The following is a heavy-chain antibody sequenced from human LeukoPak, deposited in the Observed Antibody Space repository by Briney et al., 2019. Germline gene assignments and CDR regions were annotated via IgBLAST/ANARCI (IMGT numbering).Heavy chain of an antibody. Sequence: GRSLRLSCAASGFTFDDYAMHWVRQAPGKGLEWVSGISWNSGSIGYADSVKGRFTISRDNAKNSLYLQMNSLRAEDTALYYCAKDRHYDSSGYSDYRGQGTLVTVSS. CDR1: GFTFDDYA. CDR2: ISWNSGSI. CDR3: AKDRHYDSSGYSDY. J-gene: IGHJ4*02. V-gene: IGHV3-9*01. D-gene: IGHD3-22*01.